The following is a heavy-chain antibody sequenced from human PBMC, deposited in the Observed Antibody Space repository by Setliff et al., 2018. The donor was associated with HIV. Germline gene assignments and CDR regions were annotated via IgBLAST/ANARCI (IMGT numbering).Heavy chain of an antibody. V-gene: IGHV4-39*01. CDR2: VHYSGST. CDR3: ARQEIGSSSYYYYMDV. Sequence: SETLSLTCTVSGGSISSSHYYWGWIRQPPGKGLEWIGSVHYSGSTYYNPSLKSRGTISADTSKNQFSLKLSSVTAADAAVYFCARQEIGSSSYYYYMDVWGKGTTVTVSS. J-gene: IGHJ6*03. D-gene: IGHD6-6*01. CDR1: GGSISSSHYY.